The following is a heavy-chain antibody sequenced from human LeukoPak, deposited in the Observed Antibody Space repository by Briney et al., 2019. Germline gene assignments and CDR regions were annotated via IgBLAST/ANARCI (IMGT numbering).Heavy chain of an antibody. Sequence: GGSLRLSCAASGFTFSSYWMSWVRQAPGKGLEWVANIKQDGSEKYYVDSVKGRFTISRDNAKNSLYLQMNSLRAEDTAVYYCARGRYYGSGSYYNLYYFDYWGQGTLVTVSS. CDR3: ARGRYYGSGSYYNLYYFDY. CDR1: GFTFSSYW. CDR2: IKQDGSEK. V-gene: IGHV3-7*01. D-gene: IGHD3-10*01. J-gene: IGHJ4*02.